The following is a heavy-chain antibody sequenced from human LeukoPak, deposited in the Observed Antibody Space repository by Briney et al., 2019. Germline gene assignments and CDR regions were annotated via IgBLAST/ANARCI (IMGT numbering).Heavy chain of an antibody. CDR1: RYTFTDHY. Sequence: ASVKVSCKASRYTFTDHYIHWVRQAPGQGLEWMGWINFNSGGAKYAQKFQGRVTMTRDTSISTAYMELSRLTSDDTAAYYCARGGWNYKENDSFDIWGQGTMVTVSS. J-gene: IGHJ3*02. V-gene: IGHV1-2*02. CDR2: INFNSGGA. CDR3: ARGGWNYKENDSFDI. D-gene: IGHD1-7*01.